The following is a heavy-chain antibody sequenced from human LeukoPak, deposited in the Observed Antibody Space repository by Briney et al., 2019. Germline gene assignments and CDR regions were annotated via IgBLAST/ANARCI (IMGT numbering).Heavy chain of an antibody. J-gene: IGHJ4*02. CDR2: IYYSGST. Sequence: SETLSLTCTVSGASISTYYCSWIRQPPGKGLEWIGSIYYSGSTNYNPSLKSRVTISVDTSKNQFSLKLSSVTAADTAVYYCARVLDSGYSDYWGQGTLVTVSS. V-gene: IGHV4-59*01. CDR1: GASISTYY. CDR3: ARVLDSGYSDY. D-gene: IGHD1-26*01.